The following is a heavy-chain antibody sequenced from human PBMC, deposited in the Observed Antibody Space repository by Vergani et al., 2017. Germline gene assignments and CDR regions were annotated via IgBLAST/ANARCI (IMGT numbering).Heavy chain of an antibody. J-gene: IGHJ4*02. D-gene: IGHD1-26*01. CDR3: ARDSYLRALDY. V-gene: IGHV3-48*03. CDR1: GFTFSSYE. Sequence: EVQLVESGGGLVQPGGSLRLSCAASGFTFSSYEMNWVCQAPGKGLEWVSYISSSGSTIYYADSVKGRFTISRDNAKNSLYLQMNSLRAEDTAVYYCARDSYLRALDYWGQGTLVTVSS. CDR2: ISSSGSTI.